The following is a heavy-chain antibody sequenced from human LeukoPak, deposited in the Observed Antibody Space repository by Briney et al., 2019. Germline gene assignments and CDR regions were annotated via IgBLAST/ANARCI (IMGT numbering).Heavy chain of an antibody. J-gene: IGHJ4*02. D-gene: IGHD6-13*01. CDR2: ISERSNNI. Sequence: PGGSLRLPCAASGFTFSSYSMNWVRQAPGKGLEWVSFISERSNNIYYADSVKGRFTISRDNPKNSLYLQMNSLRAEDTAVYYCARDALAATGPFWGQGTLVTVSS. CDR3: ARDALAATGPF. V-gene: IGHV3-48*01. CDR1: GFTFSSYS.